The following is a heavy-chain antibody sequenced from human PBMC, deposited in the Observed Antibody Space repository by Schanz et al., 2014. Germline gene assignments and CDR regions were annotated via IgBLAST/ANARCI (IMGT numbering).Heavy chain of an antibody. V-gene: IGHV3-74*01. Sequence: EVQLVESGGGLVQPGGSLRLSCAASGFTFSSYCMHWVRQVPGKGLVWVSRIKSDGSSTSYADSVKGRFTISRDNFKGALYLQMSSLRAEDTAVYYCAKGRFGELSAFDIWGQGTMVTVSS. CDR1: GFTFSSYC. CDR2: IKSDGSST. CDR3: AKGRFGELSAFDI. D-gene: IGHD3-10*01. J-gene: IGHJ3*02.